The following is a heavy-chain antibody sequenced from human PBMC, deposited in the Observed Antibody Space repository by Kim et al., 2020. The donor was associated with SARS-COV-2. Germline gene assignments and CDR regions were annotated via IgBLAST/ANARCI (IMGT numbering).Heavy chain of an antibody. J-gene: IGHJ4*02. D-gene: IGHD1-26*01. V-gene: IGHV1-69*04. CDR2: IIPILGIA. Sequence: SVTVSCQASGGTFSSYAISWVRPAPGQGLEWMGRIIPILGIANYAQKFQGRVTITADKSTSTAYMELSSLRSEDTAVYYCARAISLRLELYWGQGTLVTVSS. CDR1: GGTFSSYA. CDR3: ARAISLRLELY.